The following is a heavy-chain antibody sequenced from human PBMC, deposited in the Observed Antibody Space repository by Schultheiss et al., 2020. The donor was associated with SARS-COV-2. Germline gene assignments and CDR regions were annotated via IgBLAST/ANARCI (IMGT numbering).Heavy chain of an antibody. J-gene: IGHJ6*02. CDR1: GFTFSTYE. CDR2: ISRSGRTV. D-gene: IGHD3-16*01. CDR3: ARDRDYGDYAMDV. V-gene: IGHV3-48*03. Sequence: GGSLRLSCAASGFTFSTYEMNWVRQAPGKGLEWVSYISRSGRTVSYADSLKGRFTISRDNAKNSLYLHMNSLRVDDTAVYFCARDRDYGDYAMDVWGQGTTVTVSS.